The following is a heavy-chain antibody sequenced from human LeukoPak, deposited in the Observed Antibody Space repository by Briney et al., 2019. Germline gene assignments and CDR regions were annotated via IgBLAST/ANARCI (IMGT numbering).Heavy chain of an antibody. D-gene: IGHD1-26*01. V-gene: IGHV4-59*01. CDR3: ARVYSGSYGVGY. Sequence: PSETLSLTCTVSGGSISSYYWSWIRQPPGKGLEWIGYIYYSGSTNYNPSLKSRVTISVDTSKNQFSLKLSSVTAADTAVYYCARVYSGSYGVGYWGQGTLVTVSS. CDR1: GGSISSYY. CDR2: IYYSGST. J-gene: IGHJ4*02.